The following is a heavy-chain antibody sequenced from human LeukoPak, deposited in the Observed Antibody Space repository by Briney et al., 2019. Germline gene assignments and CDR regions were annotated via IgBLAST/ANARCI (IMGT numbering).Heavy chain of an antibody. J-gene: IGHJ6*02. CDR3: ASSYGSGSYYMYYYGMDV. CDR2: IIPIFGTA. V-gene: IGHV1-69*13. D-gene: IGHD3-10*01. Sequence: EASVRVSCKASGGTFSSYAISWVRQAPGQGLEWMGGIIPIFGTANYAQQFQGRVTITADESTSTAYMELSSLRSEDTAVYYCASSYGSGSYYMYYYGMDVWGQGTTVTVSS. CDR1: GGTFSSYA.